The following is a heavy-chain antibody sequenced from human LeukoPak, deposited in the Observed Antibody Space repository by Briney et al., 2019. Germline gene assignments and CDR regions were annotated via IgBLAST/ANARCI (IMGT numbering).Heavy chain of an antibody. Sequence: PGGSLILSCVASGVTVSSNYMNWVRQAPGKGLECVSVIYSDGTTSYADSVKGRFTISRDNSKNTLYLQMNSLRAEDTAVYYCARGSGMDVWGQGTTVTVSS. CDR1: GVTVSSNY. V-gene: IGHV3-53*01. J-gene: IGHJ6*02. CDR3: ARGSGMDV. CDR2: IYSDGTT.